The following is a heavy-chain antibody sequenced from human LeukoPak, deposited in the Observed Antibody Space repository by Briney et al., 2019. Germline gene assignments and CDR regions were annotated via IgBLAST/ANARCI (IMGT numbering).Heavy chain of an antibody. J-gene: IGHJ4*02. V-gene: IGHV3-23*01. CDR1: GFIFRNYA. D-gene: IGHD3-10*02. CDR3: VKWGDYDNYYVPDF. Sequence: PGGSLRLSCAASGFIFRNYAMSWVRQAPGKGLEWVSAITGSGDTTYYADSVKGRFTISRDNSKNALYVEMNTLRAEDTAVYYCVKWGDYDNYYVPDFWGQGTLVTVSS. CDR2: ITGSGDTT.